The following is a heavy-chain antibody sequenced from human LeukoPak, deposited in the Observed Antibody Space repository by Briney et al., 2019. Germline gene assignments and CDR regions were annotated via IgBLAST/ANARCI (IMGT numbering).Heavy chain of an antibody. CDR3: ARLNRDGYNPLKYYYYYYMDV. D-gene: IGHD5-24*01. CDR1: GGSFSGYY. J-gene: IGHJ6*03. Sequence: SETLSLTCAVYGGSFSGYYWSWIRQPPGKGLEWIGEINHSGSTNYNPSLKSRVTISVDTSKNQFSLKLSSVTAADTAVYYCARLNRDGYNPLKYYYYYYMDVWGKGTTVTVSS. CDR2: INHSGST. V-gene: IGHV4-34*01.